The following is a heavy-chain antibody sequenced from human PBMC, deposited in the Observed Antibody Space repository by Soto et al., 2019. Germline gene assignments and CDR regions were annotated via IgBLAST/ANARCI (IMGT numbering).Heavy chain of an antibody. J-gene: IGHJ3*02. CDR1: GYTFTSYY. D-gene: IGHD6-19*01. V-gene: IGHV1-46*03. CDR3: ARAPAPMAGTDAFDI. CDR2: INPSGGST. Sequence: GASVKVSCKASGYTFTSYYMHWVRQAPGQGLEWMGIINPSGGSTSYAQKFQGRVTMTRDTSTSTVYMELSSLRSEDTAVYYCARAPAPMAGTDAFDIWGQGTMVTVSS.